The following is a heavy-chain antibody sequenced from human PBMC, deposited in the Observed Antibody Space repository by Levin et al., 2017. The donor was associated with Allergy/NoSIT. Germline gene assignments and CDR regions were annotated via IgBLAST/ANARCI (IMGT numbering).Heavy chain of an antibody. Sequence: GGSLRLSCAASGFTFDDYAMHWVRQAPGKGLEWVSGISWNSGSIGYADSVKGRFTISRDNAKNSLYLQMNSLRAEDTALYYCAKGGYYGSGSYYRFDPWGQGTLVTVSS. D-gene: IGHD3-10*01. CDR1: GFTFDDYA. V-gene: IGHV3-9*01. CDR3: AKGGYYGSGSYYRFDP. J-gene: IGHJ5*02. CDR2: ISWNSGSI.